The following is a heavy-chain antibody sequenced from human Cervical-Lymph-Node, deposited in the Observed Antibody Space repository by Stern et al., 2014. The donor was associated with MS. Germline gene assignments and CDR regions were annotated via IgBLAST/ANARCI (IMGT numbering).Heavy chain of an antibody. CDR3: AREKLGGSFDY. D-gene: IGHD1-26*01. J-gene: IGHJ4*02. V-gene: IGHV1-46*03. CDR1: GYTFTDYF. CDR2: INTGDGGT. Sequence: QMQLVQSGAEVKRPGASVTLSCQASGYTFTDYFIHWVRQAPGQGLEWMGMINTGDGGTNLAQKFRDRLTVTRDTSTSTVFMELSSLTSEDTAVYHCAREKLGGSFDYWGQGTLVTVSS.